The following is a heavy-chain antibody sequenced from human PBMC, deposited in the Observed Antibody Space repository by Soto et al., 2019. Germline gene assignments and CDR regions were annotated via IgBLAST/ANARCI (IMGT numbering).Heavy chain of an antibody. Sequence: PGGSLRLSCAASGFTFSNYWMHWVRQVPGKGLVWVSHINRDGSSIAYADSVKGRFTISRDNAKNTLYLQMNSLRAEDTAVYYCARNSEHVFDYWGQGALVTVSS. V-gene: IGHV3-74*01. CDR2: INRDGSSI. CDR1: GFTFSNYW. J-gene: IGHJ4*02. CDR3: ARNSEHVFDY.